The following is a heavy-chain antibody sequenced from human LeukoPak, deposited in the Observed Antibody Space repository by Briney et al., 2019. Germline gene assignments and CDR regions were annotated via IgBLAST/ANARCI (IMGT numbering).Heavy chain of an antibody. V-gene: IGHV4-39*01. CDR3: ARLYYDSSGYYQICYFDY. Sequence: SETLSLTCTVSGCSISSSSYYWGWLRQPPGKGLEWIGSIYYSGSTYYNPSLKSRVTISVDTSKNQFSLNLSSVTAADTAVYYCARLYYDSSGYYQICYFDYWGQGTLVTVSS. CDR2: IYYSGST. J-gene: IGHJ4*02. CDR1: GCSISSSSYY. D-gene: IGHD3-22*01.